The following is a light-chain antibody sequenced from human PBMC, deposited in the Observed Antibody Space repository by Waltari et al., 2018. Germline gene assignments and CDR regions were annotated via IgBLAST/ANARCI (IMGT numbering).Light chain of an antibody. CDR2: DVS. CDR1: SSDVGGYNY. Sequence: QSALTQPASVSGSPGQSITISCTGTSSDVGGYNYVSWYQQHPGKAPKLMIYDVSNRPSGVSNRFSGSNSDNTASLTISGLQAEDEADYYCSSYTSSSHVVFGGGTKLTVL. CDR3: SSYTSSSHVV. V-gene: IGLV2-14*01. J-gene: IGLJ2*01.